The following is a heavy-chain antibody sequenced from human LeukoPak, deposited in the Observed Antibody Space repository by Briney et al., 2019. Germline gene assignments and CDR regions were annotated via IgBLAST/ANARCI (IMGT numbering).Heavy chain of an antibody. CDR2: INPSGGST. CDR3: AASIAARPDFDY. V-gene: IGHV1-46*01. Sequence: GASVKVSCKASGYTFTSYYMHWVRQAPGQGLEWMGIINPSGGSTSYAQKFQGRVTMTRDTSTSTVYMELSSLRSEDTAVYYCAASIAARPDFDYWGQETLVTVSS. CDR1: GYTFTSYY. D-gene: IGHD6-6*01. J-gene: IGHJ4*02.